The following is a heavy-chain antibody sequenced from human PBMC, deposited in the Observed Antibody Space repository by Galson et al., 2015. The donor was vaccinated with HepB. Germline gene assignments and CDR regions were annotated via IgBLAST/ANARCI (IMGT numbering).Heavy chain of an antibody. CDR2: ISGSGGST. CDR3: AKAARPGIAVAGTPYYYYYYYMDV. D-gene: IGHD6-19*01. Sequence: SLRLSCAASGFTFSSYAMSWVRQAPGKGLEWVSAISGSGGSTYYADSVKGRFTISRDNSKNTLYLQMNSLRAEDTAVYYCAKAARPGIAVAGTPYYYYYYYMDVWGKGTTVTVSS. J-gene: IGHJ6*03. V-gene: IGHV3-23*01. CDR1: GFTFSSYA.